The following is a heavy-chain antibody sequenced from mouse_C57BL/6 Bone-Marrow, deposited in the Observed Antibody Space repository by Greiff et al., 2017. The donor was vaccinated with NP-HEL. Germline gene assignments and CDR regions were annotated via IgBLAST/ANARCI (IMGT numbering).Heavy chain of an antibody. Sequence: EVQRVESGGGLVQPGGSLSLSCAASGFTFTDYYMSWVRQPPGKALEWLGFIRNKANGYTTEYSASVKGRFTISRDNSQSILYLQMNALRAEDSATYYCARLPPTAYFDYWGQGTTLTVSS. J-gene: IGHJ2*01. D-gene: IGHD1-2*01. CDR2: IRNKANGYTT. CDR1: GFTFTDYY. V-gene: IGHV7-3*01. CDR3: ARLPPTAYFDY.